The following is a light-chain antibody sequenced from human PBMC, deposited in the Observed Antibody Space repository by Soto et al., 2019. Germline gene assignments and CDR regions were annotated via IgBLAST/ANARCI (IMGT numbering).Light chain of an antibody. Sequence: QSALTQPPSVSGAPGQRVTISCTGSSSNIGAGYDVHWYQQLPGTAPKLLIYGNSNRPSGVPDRFSGSKSGTSASLAITGLQAEDEADYYFQSYDSSLSGSVFCGGTKLTVL. CDR3: QSYDSSLSGSV. J-gene: IGLJ2*01. V-gene: IGLV1-40*01. CDR1: SSNIGAGYD. CDR2: GNS.